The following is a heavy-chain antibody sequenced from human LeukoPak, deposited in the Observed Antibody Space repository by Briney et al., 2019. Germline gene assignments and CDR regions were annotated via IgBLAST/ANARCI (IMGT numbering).Heavy chain of an antibody. CDR3: ARGITILGVVIQNWFDP. D-gene: IGHD3-3*01. V-gene: IGHV4-61*09. CDR1: GGSISSGSYF. CDR2: IYTSGTT. J-gene: IGHJ5*02. Sequence: SQTLSLTCTVSGGSISSGSYFWSWIRQPAGKGLEWIGHIYTSGTTNYNPSLKSRVTISADTSKNQFSLKLSSVTAADTAVYYCARGITILGVVIQNWFDPWGQGTLVTVSS.